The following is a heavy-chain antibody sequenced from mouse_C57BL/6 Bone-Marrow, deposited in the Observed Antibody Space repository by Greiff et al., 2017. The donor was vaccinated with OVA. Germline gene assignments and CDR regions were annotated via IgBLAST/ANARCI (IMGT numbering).Heavy chain of an antibody. D-gene: IGHD2-4*01. CDR1: GYTFTSYW. CDR3: SREGDYDYSYAMDY. V-gene: IGHV1-55*01. Sequence: QVQLQQPGAELVKPGASVKMSCTASGYTFTSYWITWVKQRPGQGLEWIGDIYPGSGSTNYTEKFKSKATLTVDTSSSTAYMQLSSLTSEDSAVYYGSREGDYDYSYAMDYWGQGTSVTVSS. CDR2: IYPGSGST. J-gene: IGHJ4*01.